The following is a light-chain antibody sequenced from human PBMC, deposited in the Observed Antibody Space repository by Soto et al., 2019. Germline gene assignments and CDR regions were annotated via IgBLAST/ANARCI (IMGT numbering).Light chain of an antibody. CDR3: QQSYRTPT. J-gene: IGKJ5*01. Sequence: IQLNQYPSSLSASVGDRVTISCRASQGIGNALGWYQQKPGKNPKVLIYGASNLQSGVPSRFSGSGSGTDYTLTISSLKPEDFATYYCQQSYRTPTFGQGTRLEIK. CDR2: GAS. V-gene: IGKV1-39*01. CDR1: QGIGNA.